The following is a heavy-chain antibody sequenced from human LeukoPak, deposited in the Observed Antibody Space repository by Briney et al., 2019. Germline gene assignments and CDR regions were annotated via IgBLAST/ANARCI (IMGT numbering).Heavy chain of an antibody. CDR3: ARDKAHGMDV. CDR2: INSDGSST. CDR1: GFTFSNYW. J-gene: IGHJ6*02. Sequence: GGSLILSCAASGFTFSNYWMYWVRQAPGKGLVWVSRINSDGSSTTYADSVKGRFTISRDNAKNTLYLQMNSLRAEDTAVYCCARDKAHGMDVWGQGTTVTVSS. V-gene: IGHV3-74*03.